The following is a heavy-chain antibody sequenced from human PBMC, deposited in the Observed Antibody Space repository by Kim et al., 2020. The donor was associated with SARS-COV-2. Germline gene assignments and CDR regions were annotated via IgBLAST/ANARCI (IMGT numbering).Heavy chain of an antibody. CDR1: GFTFDDYA. V-gene: IGHV3-43D*03. D-gene: IGHD1-7*01. J-gene: IGHJ4*02. CDR3: TKGDQTTLLDY. CDR2: ISWDGGST. Sequence: GGSLRLSCTASGFTFDDYAMHWVRQAPGKGLEWVSLISWDGGSTYYADSVKGRFTISRDNSKNSLYLQMNSLRGEDTAFYFCTKGDQTTLLDYWGQGTLVTVSS.